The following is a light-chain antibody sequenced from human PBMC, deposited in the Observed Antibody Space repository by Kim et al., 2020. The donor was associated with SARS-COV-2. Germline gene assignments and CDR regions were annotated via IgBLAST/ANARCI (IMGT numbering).Light chain of an antibody. J-gene: IGKJ1*01. V-gene: IGKV1-39*01. CDR1: QRIASY. Sequence: AASVGDRVTFTCRASQRIASYLHWYQQKPGKAPNLLIYGASSLQSGVPSRFSGSGSGTDFTLTISSLHPEDFATYYCQQTYTSWTFGPGTKVDIK. CDR2: GAS. CDR3: QQTYTSWT.